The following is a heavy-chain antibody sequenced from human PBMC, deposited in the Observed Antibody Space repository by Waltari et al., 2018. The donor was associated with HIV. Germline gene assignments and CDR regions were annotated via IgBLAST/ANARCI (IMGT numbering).Heavy chain of an antibody. CDR2: IWYDGSNK. CDR3: AREEEYSGIYYYYGMDV. V-gene: IGHV3-33*01. J-gene: IGHJ6*02. Sequence: QVQLVESGGGVVQPGRSLRLSCAASGFTFSSYGMPWVRQAPAKGLEWVAVIWYDGSNKYYADSVKGRFTISRDNSKNALYLQMNSLRAEDTAVYYCAREEEYSGIYYYYGMDVWGQGTTVTVSS. D-gene: IGHD6-6*01. CDR1: GFTFSSYG.